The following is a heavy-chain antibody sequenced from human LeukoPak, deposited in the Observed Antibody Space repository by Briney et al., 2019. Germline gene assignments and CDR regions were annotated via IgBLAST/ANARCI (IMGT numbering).Heavy chain of an antibody. CDR3: ARLYDSWSGPGVWFDP. CDR2: IYYSGST. Sequence: SETLSLTCTVSGGSISSYYWSWIRQPPGKGLEWIGYIYYSGSTNYNPSLKSRVTISVDTSKNQFSLKLSSVTAADTAVYYCARLYDSWSGPGVWFDPWGQGTLVTVSS. CDR1: GGSISSYY. V-gene: IGHV4-59*01. J-gene: IGHJ5*02. D-gene: IGHD3-3*01.